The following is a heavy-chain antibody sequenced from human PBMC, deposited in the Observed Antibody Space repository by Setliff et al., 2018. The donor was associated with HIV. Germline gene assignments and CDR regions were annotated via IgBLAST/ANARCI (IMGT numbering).Heavy chain of an antibody. D-gene: IGHD6-25*01. V-gene: IGHV1-18*01. CDR2: ISGYNGWT. Sequence: ASVKVSCKASGYTFTSYGVSWVRQAPGQGLEWMGLISGYNGWTKYPQKFQGRVTMTTDTSTSTVYMELTSLTSDDAAVYYCARWVDDNSEGSYYHYMDVWGNGASVTVSS. CDR1: GYTFTSYG. CDR3: ARWVDDNSEGSYYHYMDV. J-gene: IGHJ6*03.